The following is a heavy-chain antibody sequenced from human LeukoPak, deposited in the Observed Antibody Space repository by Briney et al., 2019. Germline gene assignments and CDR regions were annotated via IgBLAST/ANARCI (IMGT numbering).Heavy chain of an antibody. J-gene: IGHJ4*02. D-gene: IGHD6-19*01. CDR1: GGSFRDYY. Sequence: SETLSLTCPVSGGSFRDYYWSFIRQPPGKGLEWIGYIYHNGNSDFNPSLKSRVTISVDTSKSQFSLRMSSVTAADTAVYFCAGQAYSSGWLDNWGPGTLVTVSS. CDR2: IYHNGNS. CDR3: AGQAYSSGWLDN. V-gene: IGHV4-59*01.